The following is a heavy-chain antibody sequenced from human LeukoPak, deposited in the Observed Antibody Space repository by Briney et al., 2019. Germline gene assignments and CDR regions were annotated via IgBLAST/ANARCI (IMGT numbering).Heavy chain of an antibody. Sequence: ASVKVSCKASGYTFTSYDINWVRQATGQGLEWMGWMNPNSGNTGYAQKFQGGVTMTRNTSISTAYMELSSLRSEDTAVYYCASSNFDWPNWFDPWGQGTLVTVSS. D-gene: IGHD3-9*01. J-gene: IGHJ5*02. CDR2: MNPNSGNT. CDR3: ASSNFDWPNWFDP. V-gene: IGHV1-8*01. CDR1: GYTFTSYD.